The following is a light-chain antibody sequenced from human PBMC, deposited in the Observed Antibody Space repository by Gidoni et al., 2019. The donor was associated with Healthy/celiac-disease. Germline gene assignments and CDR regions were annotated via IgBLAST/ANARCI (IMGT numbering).Light chain of an antibody. CDR1: QSVSSN. V-gene: IGKV3-15*01. J-gene: IGKJ2*01. Sequence: EIVMTQSPATLPVSPGERATLSCSASQSVSSNLAWYQQKPGQAPRLLIYGASTRATGIPARFSGSGSGTEFTLTISSLQSEDFAVYYCQQYNNWPLYTFGQXTKLEIK. CDR3: QQYNNWPLYT. CDR2: GAS.